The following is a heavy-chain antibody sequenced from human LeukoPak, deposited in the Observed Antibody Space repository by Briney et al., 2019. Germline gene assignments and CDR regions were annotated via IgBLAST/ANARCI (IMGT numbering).Heavy chain of an antibody. J-gene: IGHJ4*02. CDR1: EFTFGSYS. Sequence: GGPLRLSCAASEFTFGSYSMNWVRQAPGKGLEWVSYISSSSSYIYYADSVKGRFTISRDNAKNSLYLQMNSLRAEDTAVYYCAREYGDYVGERLDYWGQGTLVTVSS. CDR3: AREYGDYVGERLDY. CDR2: ISSSSSYI. D-gene: IGHD4-17*01. V-gene: IGHV3-21*05.